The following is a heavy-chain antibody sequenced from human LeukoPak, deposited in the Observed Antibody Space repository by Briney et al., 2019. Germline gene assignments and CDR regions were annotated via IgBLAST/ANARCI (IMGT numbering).Heavy chain of an antibody. CDR3: ARRSKNGYFLDS. D-gene: IGHD6-25*01. V-gene: IGHV4-61*05. CDR1: GGSISSRSYY. J-gene: IGHJ4*02. CDR2: TFSSGAT. Sequence: PSETLSLTCTVSGGSISSRSYYWTWIRQPPGKGLEWIGHTFSSGATTYNPSLKSRVTISVDTSRSQFSLNLSSVTAADTAVYSCARRSKNGYFLDSWGQGILVTVSS.